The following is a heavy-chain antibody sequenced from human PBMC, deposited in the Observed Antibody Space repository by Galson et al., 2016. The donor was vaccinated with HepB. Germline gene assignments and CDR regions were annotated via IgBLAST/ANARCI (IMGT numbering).Heavy chain of an antibody. CDR1: GYTFTDAY. CDR2: INPNSGGT. D-gene: IGHD2-15*01. CDR3: ARGRQGGYFDY. Sequence: SVKVSCKASGYTFTDAYFHWVRQAPGQGFQWMGWINPNSGGTDYAQKFQGRVTMTRDTSISTVYMELSGLRSDDTAVYYCARGRQGGYFDYWGQGTLVTVSS. J-gene: IGHJ4*02. V-gene: IGHV1-2*02.